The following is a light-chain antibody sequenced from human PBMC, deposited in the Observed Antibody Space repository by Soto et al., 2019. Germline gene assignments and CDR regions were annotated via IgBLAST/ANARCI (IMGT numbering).Light chain of an antibody. J-gene: IGLJ3*02. Sequence: QSVLTQPPSVSGAPGQRVTISCTGSSSNIGAGYDVHWYQQLPGPAPKLLIYGNSNRPSGVPDRFSGSKSGTSASLAITGLQAEDEADYYCQSYDSSLSVWVFGGGTKLTVL. CDR3: QSYDSSLSVWV. V-gene: IGLV1-40*01. CDR1: SSNIGAGYD. CDR2: GNS.